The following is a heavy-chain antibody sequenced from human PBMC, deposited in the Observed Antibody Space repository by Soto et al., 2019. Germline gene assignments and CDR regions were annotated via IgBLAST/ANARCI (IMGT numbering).Heavy chain of an antibody. CDR2: ISGSGGST. Sequence: GGSLRLSCAASGFTFSSYAMSWVRQAPGKGLEWVSAISGSGGSTYYADSVKGRFTISRDNSKNTLYLQMNSLRAEDTAVYYCAKDYSSGWYVGTFDYWGQGTLVTVSS. V-gene: IGHV3-23*01. CDR3: AKDYSSGWYVGTFDY. CDR1: GFTFSSYA. D-gene: IGHD6-19*01. J-gene: IGHJ4*02.